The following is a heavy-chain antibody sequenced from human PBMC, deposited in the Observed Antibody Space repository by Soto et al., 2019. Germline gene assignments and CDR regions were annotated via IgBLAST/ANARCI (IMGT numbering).Heavy chain of an antibody. J-gene: IGHJ4*02. CDR1: SGSISSSNW. D-gene: IGHD6-19*01. CDR2: IYHSGST. Sequence: PSETLSLTCAVSSGSISSSNWWSWVRQPSGKGLEWIGEIYHSGSTNYNPSLKSRVTISVDKSKNQFSLKLSSVTAADTAVYYCARERLEYSSGWYLRYFDYWGQGTLVTVS. CDR3: ARERLEYSSGWYLRYFDY. V-gene: IGHV4-4*02.